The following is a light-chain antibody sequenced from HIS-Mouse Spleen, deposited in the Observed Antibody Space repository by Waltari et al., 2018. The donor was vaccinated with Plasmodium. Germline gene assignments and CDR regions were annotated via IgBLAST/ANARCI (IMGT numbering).Light chain of an antibody. J-gene: IGLJ3*02. CDR2: KDR. V-gene: IGLV3-25*03. CDR1: ALPKQY. Sequence: SYELTQPPSVSVSPGQTARITCSGDALPKQYAYWYQQKPGQAPVLGIYKDRERPSGIPERCSGSSSGTTVTLTISGVQAEDEADYFCQSADSSGTYWVFGGGTKLTVL. CDR3: QSADSSGTYWV.